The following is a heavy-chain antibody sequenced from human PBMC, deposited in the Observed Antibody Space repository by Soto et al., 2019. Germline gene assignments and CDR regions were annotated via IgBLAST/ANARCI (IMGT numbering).Heavy chain of an antibody. CDR3: ARGALTRYFDWLLSPYFDY. Sequence: GGSLRLSCAASGFTFSSYAMHWVRQAPGKGLEYVSAISSNGGSTYYANSVKGRFTISRDNSKNTLYLQMGSLRAEDMAVYYCARGALTRYFDWLLSPYFDYWGQGTLVTVSS. D-gene: IGHD3-9*01. CDR2: ISSNGGST. CDR1: GFTFSSYA. V-gene: IGHV3-64*01. J-gene: IGHJ4*02.